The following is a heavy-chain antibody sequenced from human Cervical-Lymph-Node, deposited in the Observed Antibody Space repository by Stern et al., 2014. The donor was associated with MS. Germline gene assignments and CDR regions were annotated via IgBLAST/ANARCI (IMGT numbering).Heavy chain of an antibody. J-gene: IGHJ6*02. CDR1: EFTFSAYV. Sequence: VQLVESGGGVVQRGRSLRLSCVASEFTFSAYVMHWVRQAPGKGLQWVALISHDGRNHYYADSLKGRFTISRDDSKNTLYLQMDSLRVEDTAMYYCAKGIKTYHYGSGNYEDYGLDVWGQGTTVTVSS. D-gene: IGHD3-10*01. CDR3: AKGIKTYHYGSGNYEDYGLDV. CDR2: ISHDGRNH. V-gene: IGHV3-30*18.